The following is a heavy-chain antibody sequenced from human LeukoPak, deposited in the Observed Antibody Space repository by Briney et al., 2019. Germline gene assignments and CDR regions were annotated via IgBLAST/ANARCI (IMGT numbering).Heavy chain of an antibody. CDR2: FDPEDGET. CDR3: ATVSNVIVGATTHFDY. Sequence: GASVKVSCKVSGYTLTELSMHWVRQAPGKGLEWMGGFDPEDGETIYAQKFQGRVTMTEDTSTDTAYMELSSLRSEDTAVYYCATVSNVIVGATTHFDYWGQGTLVTVSS. V-gene: IGHV1-24*01. J-gene: IGHJ4*02. CDR1: GYTLTELS. D-gene: IGHD1-26*01.